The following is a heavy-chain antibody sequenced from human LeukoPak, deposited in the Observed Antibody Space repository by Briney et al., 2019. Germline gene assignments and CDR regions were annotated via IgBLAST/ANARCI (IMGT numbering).Heavy chain of an antibody. CDR1: GFTFDDYG. V-gene: IGHV3-20*04. Sequence: PGGSLRLSCAASGFTFDDYGMSWVRQAPGKGLEWVSGINWNGGSTGYADSVKGRFTISRDNAKNSLYLQMNSLRAEDTAVYYCARDLGYCTNGVCHTRFDYWGQGTLVAVSS. D-gene: IGHD2-8*01. J-gene: IGHJ4*02. CDR3: ARDLGYCTNGVCHTRFDY. CDR2: INWNGGST.